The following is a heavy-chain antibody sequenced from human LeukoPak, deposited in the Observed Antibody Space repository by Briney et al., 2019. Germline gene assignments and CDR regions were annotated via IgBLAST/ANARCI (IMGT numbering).Heavy chain of an antibody. V-gene: IGHV3-53*01. CDR3: ARAMECGGDCYPYFDY. Sequence: GGSLRLSCAAPGFTVSSNYMSWVRQAPGKGLEWVSVIYSGGSTYYADSVKGRFTISRDNSKNTLYLQMNSLRAEDTAVYYCARAMECGGDCYPYFDYWGQGTLVTVSS. CDR2: IYSGGST. D-gene: IGHD2-21*02. CDR1: GFTVSSNY. J-gene: IGHJ4*02.